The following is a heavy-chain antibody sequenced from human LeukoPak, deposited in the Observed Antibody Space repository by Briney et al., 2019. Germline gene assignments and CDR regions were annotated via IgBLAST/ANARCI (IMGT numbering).Heavy chain of an antibody. D-gene: IGHD3-16*01. J-gene: IGHJ4*02. CDR2: ISDSGIST. Sequence: GGSLRLSCVASGFTSNSCAMGWVRQAPGKGLEWVSVISDSGISTYYADSVKGRFTISRDNAKNTLDLQMNSLRVEDTAVYFCAREWGNSVLPLDYWGQGTLVTVSP. CDR1: GFTSNSCA. V-gene: IGHV3-23*01. CDR3: AREWGNSVLPLDY.